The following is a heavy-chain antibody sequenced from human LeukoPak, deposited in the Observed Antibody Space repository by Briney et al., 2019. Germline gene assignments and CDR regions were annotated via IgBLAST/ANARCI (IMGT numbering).Heavy chain of an antibody. CDR1: GYSFTSYW. D-gene: IGHD2-8*01. CDR2: IYPGDSDT. J-gene: IGHJ4*02. CDR3: ARRASSRYCTNGVCYHFDY. V-gene: IGHV5-51*01. Sequence: GESLKISCKGSGYSFTSYWTGWVRQMPGKGLEWMGIIYPGDSDTRYSPSFQGQVTISADKSISTAYLQWSSLKASDTAMYYCARRASSRYCTNGVCYHFDYWGQGTLVTVSS.